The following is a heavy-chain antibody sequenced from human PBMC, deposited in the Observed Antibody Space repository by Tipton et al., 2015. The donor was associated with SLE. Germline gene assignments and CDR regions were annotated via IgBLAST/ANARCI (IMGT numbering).Heavy chain of an antibody. CDR3: ASIKAEYYGSGSYYVD. CDR2: IYYSGST. Sequence: TLSLTCTVSGGSIRSSSYYWGWIRQPPGKGLEWIGSIYYSGSTYYNPSLKSRVTISVDTSKNQFSLKLSSVTAADTAVYYCASIKAEYYGSGSYYVDWGQGTLVTVSS. CDR1: GGSIRSSSYY. D-gene: IGHD3-10*01. J-gene: IGHJ4*02. V-gene: IGHV4-39*01.